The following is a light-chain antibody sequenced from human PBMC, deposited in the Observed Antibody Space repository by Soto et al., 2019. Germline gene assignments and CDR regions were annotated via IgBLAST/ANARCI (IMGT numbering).Light chain of an antibody. CDR1: SVSIASNY. CDR3: QSYDSSNHVV. Sequence: FMLTQPHSVSESPGKTVTISCTRSSVSIASNYVQWYQQRPGCAPTTVIYDDNQRPSGVPARFSGSIDSSSNSASLTISGLKTEDEADYCCQSYDSSNHVVFGGGTKLTVL. V-gene: IGLV6-57*04. J-gene: IGLJ2*01. CDR2: DDN.